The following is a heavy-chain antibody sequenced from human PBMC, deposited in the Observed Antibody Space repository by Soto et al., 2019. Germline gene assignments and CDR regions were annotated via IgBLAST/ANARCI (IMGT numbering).Heavy chain of an antibody. J-gene: IGHJ6*02. CDR1: GYTFTSYA. CDR3: ARDLTVAVAGTGGYYYYYGMDV. CDR2: INAGNGNT. V-gene: IGHV1-3*01. D-gene: IGHD6-19*01. Sequence: ASVKVSCKASGYTFTSYAMHWVRQAPGQRLEWMGWINAGNGNTKYSQKFQGRVTITRDTSASTAYMELSSLRPEDTAVYYCARDLTVAVAGTGGYYYYYGMDVWGQGTTVTVSS.